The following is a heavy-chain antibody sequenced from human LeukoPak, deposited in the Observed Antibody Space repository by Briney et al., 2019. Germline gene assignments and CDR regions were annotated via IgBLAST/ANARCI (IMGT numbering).Heavy chain of an antibody. V-gene: IGHV1-18*01. CDR3: ARDKGYDSSGYYYVDAFDI. Sequence: ASVKVSCKASGYTFTNFGISWVRQAPGQGLEWMGWITPYNGNTNYAQKFQGRVTMTRDMSTSTVYMELSSLRSEDTAVYYCARDKGYDSSGYYYVDAFDIWGQGTMVTVSS. CDR1: GYTFTNFG. CDR2: ITPYNGNT. J-gene: IGHJ3*02. D-gene: IGHD3-22*01.